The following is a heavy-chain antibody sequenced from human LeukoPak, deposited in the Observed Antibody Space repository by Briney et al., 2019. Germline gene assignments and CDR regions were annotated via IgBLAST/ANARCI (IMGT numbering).Heavy chain of an antibody. V-gene: IGHV4-59*08. D-gene: IGHD2-2*01. J-gene: IGHJ6*02. CDR1: GGSISSYY. CDR2: IYYSGST. CDR3: ARRVVPAAMRHYYYYGMDV. Sequence: SETLSLTCTVSGGSISSYYWSWIRQPPGKGLEWIGYIYYSGSTNYNPSLKSRVTISVDRSKNQFSLKLSSVTAADTAVYYCARRVVPAAMRHYYYYGMDVWGQGTTVTVSS.